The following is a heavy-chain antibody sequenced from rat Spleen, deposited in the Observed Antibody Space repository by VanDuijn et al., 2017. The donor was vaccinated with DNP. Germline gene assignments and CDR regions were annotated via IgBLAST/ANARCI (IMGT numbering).Heavy chain of an antibody. J-gene: IGHJ3*01. D-gene: IGHD1-2*01. CDR2: ISSGGST. CDR3: TRASIAAPHGFAY. CDR1: GFSLTDYS. V-gene: IGHV2-19*01. Sequence: QVQLKESGPGMVQPSQTLSLTCTVSGFSLTDYSVHWVRQPPGKVLEWIAAISSGGSTYYNSTLKSRLSISRDTSKSQVFLKMNSLQTEDTAIYYCTRASIAAPHGFAYWGQGTLVTVSS.